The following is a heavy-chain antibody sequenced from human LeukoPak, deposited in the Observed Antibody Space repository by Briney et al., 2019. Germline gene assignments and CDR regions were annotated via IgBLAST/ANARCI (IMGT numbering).Heavy chain of an antibody. J-gene: IGHJ3*02. D-gene: IGHD1-26*01. CDR1: GFTFSSYW. Sequence: GGSLRLSCAASGFTFSSYWMSWARQAPGKGLQWVANIKEDGSEKYYVDSVKGRFTISRDNAKNSLYLQMNSLRAEDTAVYYCARDVGFFAVDIWGQGTVVTVSS. CDR2: IKEDGSEK. CDR3: ARDVGFFAVDI. V-gene: IGHV3-7*01.